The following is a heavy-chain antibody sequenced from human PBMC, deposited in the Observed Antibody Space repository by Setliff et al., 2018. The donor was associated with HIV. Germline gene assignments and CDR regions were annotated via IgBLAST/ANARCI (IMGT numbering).Heavy chain of an antibody. D-gene: IGHD6-13*01. V-gene: IGHV1-69*10. Sequence: SVKVSCKSSGGTFSSYAISWVRQAPGQGLEWMGGISPILGIANYAQKFQGRVTITTDESTSTAYMELSSLRSEDTAVYYCARVSPGTLYYFDYWGQGTLVTVSS. CDR3: ARVSPGTLYYFDY. CDR2: ISPILGIA. CDR1: GGTFSSYA. J-gene: IGHJ4*02.